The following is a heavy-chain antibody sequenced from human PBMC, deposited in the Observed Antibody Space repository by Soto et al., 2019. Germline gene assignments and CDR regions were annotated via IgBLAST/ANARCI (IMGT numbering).Heavy chain of an antibody. V-gene: IGHV2-5*02. J-gene: IGHJ5*02. D-gene: IGHD3-16*01. CDR1: GFSLSTSGVG. CDR3: AHEGEGCDLTRWFDP. CDR2: IYWDDDK. Sequence: QITLKESGPTLVKPTQTLTLTCTFSGFSLSTSGVGVGWIRQPPGKALEWLALIYWDDDKRYSTSLKSRLTITKDTSKHQVVLTMPNMYPVDTATYYCAHEGEGCDLTRWFDPWVQGTLVTVSS.